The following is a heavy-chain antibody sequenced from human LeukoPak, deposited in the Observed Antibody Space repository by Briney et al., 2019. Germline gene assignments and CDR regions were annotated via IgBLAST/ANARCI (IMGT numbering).Heavy chain of an antibody. J-gene: IGHJ4*02. V-gene: IGHV3-66*01. D-gene: IGHD5-18*01. CDR1: GFTVSSNY. CDR2: IYSGGST. CDR3: ASGYSYGYGDY. Sequence: PGGSLRLSCAASGFTVSSNYMSWVRQAPGKGLEWVSVIYSGGSTYYADSVKGRFTISRDNSKNTLYLQMNSLRAEDAAVYYCASGYSYGYGDYWGQGTLVTVSS.